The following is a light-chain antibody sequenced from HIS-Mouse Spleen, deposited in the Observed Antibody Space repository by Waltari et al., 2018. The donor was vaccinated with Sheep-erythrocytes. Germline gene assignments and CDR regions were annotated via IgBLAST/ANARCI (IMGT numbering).Light chain of an antibody. Sequence: EIVLTQSPGTLSLSPGARATFSCRASQSVSSSYLAWYQQKPGQAPRLLIYGASSSATGIPDRFSGSGSGTVFTLTISRLEPEEFAVYYWQQYGSSPPLTFGGGTKVGIK. V-gene: IGKV3-20*01. J-gene: IGKJ4*01. CDR2: GAS. CDR3: QQYGSSPPLT. CDR1: QSVSSSY.